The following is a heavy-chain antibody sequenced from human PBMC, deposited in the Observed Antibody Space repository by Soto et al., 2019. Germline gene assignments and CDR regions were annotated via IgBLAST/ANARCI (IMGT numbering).Heavy chain of an antibody. Sequence: QVQLVQSGAEVKKPGSSVKVSCKASGGTFSSYAISWVRQAPGQGLEWMGGIIPIFGTANYAQKFQGRVTITADESTSTAYMELSSLRSEDTAVYYCARGSRKGTYSYGYYYYYGMDVWGQGTTVTVSS. CDR3: ARGSRKGTYSYGYYYYYGMDV. CDR1: GGTFSSYA. CDR2: IIPIFGTA. D-gene: IGHD5-18*01. V-gene: IGHV1-69*01. J-gene: IGHJ6*02.